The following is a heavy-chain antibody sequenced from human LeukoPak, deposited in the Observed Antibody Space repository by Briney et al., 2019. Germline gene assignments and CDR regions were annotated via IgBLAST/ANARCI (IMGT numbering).Heavy chain of an antibody. Sequence: GGPLRLSCAASGFTFSKYWMLWVRHAPGKGLESVSRINTDGTVTTYADSVKGRFTVSRDNADNTMFLQMNSVRDEDTAVYYCATKQWLAPPPDSWGQGTPVTVSS. CDR3: ATKQWLAPPPDS. V-gene: IGHV3-74*01. CDR2: INTDGTVT. CDR1: GFTFSKYW. D-gene: IGHD6-19*01. J-gene: IGHJ4*02.